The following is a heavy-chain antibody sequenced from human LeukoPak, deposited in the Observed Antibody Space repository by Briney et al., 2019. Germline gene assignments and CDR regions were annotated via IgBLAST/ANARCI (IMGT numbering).Heavy chain of an antibody. V-gene: IGHV3-23*01. CDR1: GFTFSSYA. Sequence: GGSLRLSCAASGFTFSSYAMSWVRQAPGKGLEWVSAISGGGGSTYYADSVKGRFTISRDNSKNTLYLQMNSLRAEDTAVYFCAKAAYFYGSGSYYNDYWGQGTLVTVSS. CDR2: ISGGGGST. D-gene: IGHD3-10*01. CDR3: AKAAYFYGSGSYYNDY. J-gene: IGHJ4*02.